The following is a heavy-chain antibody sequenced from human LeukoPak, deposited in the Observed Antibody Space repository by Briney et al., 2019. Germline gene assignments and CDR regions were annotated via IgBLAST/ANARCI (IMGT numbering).Heavy chain of an antibody. J-gene: IGHJ5*02. D-gene: IGHD3-22*01. V-gene: IGHV4-59*01. CDR3: AREPGFDSSGYLNWFDP. Sequence: SSETLSLTCTVSGGSISSYYWSWIRQPPGKGLEWIACISYSGSTKYNPSLKSRVTISVDTSKSQLSLKLSSVTAADTAVYYCAREPGFDSSGYLNWFDPWGQGTLVTVSS. CDR2: ISYSGST. CDR1: GGSISSYY.